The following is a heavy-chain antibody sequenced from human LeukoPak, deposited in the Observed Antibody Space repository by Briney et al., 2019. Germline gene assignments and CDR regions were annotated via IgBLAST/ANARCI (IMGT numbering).Heavy chain of an antibody. CDR2: TNPSGGST. V-gene: IGHV1-46*01. CDR1: GYTFTSYY. Sequence: ASVKVSCKASGYTFTSYYMHWVRQAPGQGLEWMGITNPSGGSTSYAQKFQGRVTMTRDTSTSTVYMELSSLRSEDTAVYYCARDSAVCGGSCFLFDYWGQGTLVTVSS. CDR3: ARDSAVCGGSCFLFDY. D-gene: IGHD2-15*01. J-gene: IGHJ4*02.